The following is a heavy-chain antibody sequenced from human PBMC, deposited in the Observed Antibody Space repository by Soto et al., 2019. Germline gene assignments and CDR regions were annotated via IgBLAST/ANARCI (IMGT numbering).Heavy chain of an antibody. V-gene: IGHV4-34*01. CDR3: ARDYGDYQYYYYGMDV. Sequence: QVQLQQWGAGLLKPSETLALTCAVYGGSFSGYYWSWIRQPPGKGLEWIGEINHSGSTNCNPSLKSRVTISVDTSKNQFSLKLSSVTAADTAVYYCARDYGDYQYYYYGMDVWGQGTTVTVSS. D-gene: IGHD4-17*01. J-gene: IGHJ6*02. CDR1: GGSFSGYY. CDR2: INHSGST.